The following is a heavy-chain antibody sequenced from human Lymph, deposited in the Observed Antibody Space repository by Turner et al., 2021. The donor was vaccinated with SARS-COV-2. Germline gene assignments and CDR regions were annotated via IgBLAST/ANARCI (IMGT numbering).Heavy chain of an antibody. Sequence: QVQLVESGGGVVQPGRSLRLCCAASGFTFSSYVIHWVRQAPGKGLEWVAVIWYDGSNKYYADSVKGRFTISRDNSKNTLFLQMNSLRAEDTAVYYCARGLGSSWYSGGFDYWGQGTLVTVSS. CDR1: GFTFSSYV. J-gene: IGHJ4*02. CDR2: IWYDGSNK. D-gene: IGHD6-13*01. CDR3: ARGLGSSWYSGGFDY. V-gene: IGHV3-33*01.